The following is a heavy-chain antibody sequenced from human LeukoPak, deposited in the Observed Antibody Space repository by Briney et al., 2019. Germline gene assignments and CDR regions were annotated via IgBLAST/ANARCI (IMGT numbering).Heavy chain of an antibody. Sequence: GGSLRLSCAASGFTFSSYAMHWVRQAPGKGLEWVAVISYDGSNKYYADSVKGRFTISRDNSKNTLYLQMNGLRAEDTAVYYCARDRARVRGVIMVTFDYWGQGTLVTVSS. D-gene: IGHD3-10*01. CDR2: ISYDGSNK. J-gene: IGHJ4*02. CDR3: ARDRARVRGVIMVTFDY. V-gene: IGHV3-30*04. CDR1: GFTFSSYA.